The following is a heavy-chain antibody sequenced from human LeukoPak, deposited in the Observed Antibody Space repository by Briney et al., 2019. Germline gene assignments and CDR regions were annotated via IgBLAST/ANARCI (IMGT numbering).Heavy chain of an antibody. D-gene: IGHD3-22*01. Sequence: GGSLRLSCAASGFTFSSYSMNWVRQAPGKGLEWVSYISSSSSTIYYADSVKGRFTISRDNAKNSLYLQMNSLRVEDTAVYYCARDPGGYVDYWGRGALVTVSS. CDR1: GFTFSSYS. CDR2: ISSSSSTI. V-gene: IGHV3-48*01. CDR3: ARDPGGYVDY. J-gene: IGHJ4*02.